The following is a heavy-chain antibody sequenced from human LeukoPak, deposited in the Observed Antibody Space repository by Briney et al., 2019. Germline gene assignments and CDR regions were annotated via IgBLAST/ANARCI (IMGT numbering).Heavy chain of an antibody. Sequence: PGGSLRLSCAASGFTFSSYAMSWVRQAPGKGLEWVSAISGSGGSTCYADSVKGRFTISRDNSKNTLYLQMNSLRAEDTAVYYCAKTYSGSYLYYFDYWGQGTLVTVSS. CDR3: AKTYSGSYLYYFDY. D-gene: IGHD1-26*01. V-gene: IGHV3-23*01. CDR2: ISGSGGST. J-gene: IGHJ4*02. CDR1: GFTFSSYA.